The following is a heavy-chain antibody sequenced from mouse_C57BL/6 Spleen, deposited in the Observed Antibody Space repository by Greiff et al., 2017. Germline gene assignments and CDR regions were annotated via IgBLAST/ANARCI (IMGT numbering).Heavy chain of an antibody. V-gene: IGHV1-54*01. Sequence: VQLQQSGAELVRPGTSVKVSCKASGYAFTNYLIGWVKQRPGQGLEWIGVINPGSGGTNYNEKFKGKATLTADKSSTTAYMKRSSLTSEDSAVYFCARFPTMDYWGQGTSVTVSS. CDR3: ARFPTMDY. CDR1: GYAFTNYL. J-gene: IGHJ4*01. CDR2: INPGSGGT.